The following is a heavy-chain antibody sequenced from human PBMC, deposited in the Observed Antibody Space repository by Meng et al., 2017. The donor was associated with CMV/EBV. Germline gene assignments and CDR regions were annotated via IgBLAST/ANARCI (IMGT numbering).Heavy chain of an antibody. CDR1: GFTFSSYG. V-gene: IGHV3-30*02. Sequence: LSLTCAASGFTFSSYGMHWVRQAPGKGLEWVAFIRYDGSNKYYADSVKGRFTISRDNSKNTLYLQMNSLRAEDTAVYYCAKDPAFKAGPYYFDYWGQGTLVTVSS. CDR3: AKDPAFKAGPYYFDY. CDR2: IRYDGSNK. J-gene: IGHJ4*02.